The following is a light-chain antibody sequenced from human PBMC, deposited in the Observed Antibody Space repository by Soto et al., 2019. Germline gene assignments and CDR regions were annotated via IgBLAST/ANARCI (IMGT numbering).Light chain of an antibody. CDR3: SSYTSSSTWV. Sequence: QSALTQPASVSGSPGQSITISCTGTSNDIGDYDYVSWYQQHPGKAPKLMIYEVINRPSGVSDRLSGSKSGNTASLTISGLQAEDEADYYCSSYTSSSTWVFGGGTKLTVL. V-gene: IGLV2-14*01. CDR2: EVI. J-gene: IGLJ3*02. CDR1: SNDIGDYDY.